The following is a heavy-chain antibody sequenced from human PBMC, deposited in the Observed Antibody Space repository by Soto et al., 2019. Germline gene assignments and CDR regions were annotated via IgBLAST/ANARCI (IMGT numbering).Heavy chain of an antibody. V-gene: IGHV3-23*01. CDR2: ISGSGYTT. D-gene: IGHD1-26*01. Sequence: EVQLLESGGGLVQPGGSLRLSCAASSFSFSNYAMTWVRQAPGKGLEWVSTISGSGYTTEYADSVKGRFTISRDNSENTLNLQMNSLRAEDTAVYYCAIDVSGYYYATDSWGQGTLVTVSS. CDR3: AIDVSGYYYATDS. J-gene: IGHJ5*01. CDR1: SFSFSNYA.